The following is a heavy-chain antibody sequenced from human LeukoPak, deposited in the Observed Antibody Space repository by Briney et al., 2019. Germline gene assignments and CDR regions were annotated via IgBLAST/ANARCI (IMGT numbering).Heavy chain of an antibody. V-gene: IGHV1-2*02. CDR2: INPNSGGT. D-gene: IGHD1-26*01. J-gene: IGHJ5*02. CDR3: PRDLSGYFGIVGATWSGTNWFDP. CDR1: GYTFTGYY. Sequence: ASVKVSCKASGYTFTGYYMHWVRQAPGQGLEWMGWINPNSGGTNYAQKFQGRVTMTRDTSISTAYMELSRLRSDDTAVYYCPRDLSGYFGIVGATWSGTNWFDPWGQGTLVTVSS.